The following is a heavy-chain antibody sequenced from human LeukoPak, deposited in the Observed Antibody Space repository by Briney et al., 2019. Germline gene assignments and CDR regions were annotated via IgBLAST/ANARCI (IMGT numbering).Heavy chain of an antibody. V-gene: IGHV4-59*01. Sequence: SETLSLTCTVSGGSISSYYWSWIRQPPGKGLEWIGYIYYSGSTNYNPSLKSRVTISVDTSKNQFSLKLSSVTAADTAVYYCASFNEYSGRSRAAFDIWGQGTMVTVSS. D-gene: IGHD1-26*01. CDR2: IYYSGST. CDR3: ASFNEYSGRSRAAFDI. J-gene: IGHJ3*02. CDR1: GGSISSYY.